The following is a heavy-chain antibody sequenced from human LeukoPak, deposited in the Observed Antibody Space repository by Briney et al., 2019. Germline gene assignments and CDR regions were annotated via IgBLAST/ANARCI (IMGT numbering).Heavy chain of an antibody. V-gene: IGHV1-2*02. CDR3: AREGYSYDLLPFDY. D-gene: IGHD5-18*01. J-gene: IGHJ4*02. CDR1: VYTFTRYY. Sequence: GASVKVSCKASVYTFTRYYMHWGRQAPGQGREWMGWINPNSGGTNYAQKFQGRVTMTRDTSISTAYMELSRLRSDDTAVYYCAREGYSYDLLPFDYWGQGTLVTVSS. CDR2: INPNSGGT.